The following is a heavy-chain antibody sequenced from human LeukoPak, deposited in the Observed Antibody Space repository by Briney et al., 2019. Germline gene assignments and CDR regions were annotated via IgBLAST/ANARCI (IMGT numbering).Heavy chain of an antibody. Sequence: ALVKVSCKASGYTFIAYYMHWVRQAPGQGLEWMGCINPNRGDTNYAQNFQGRVTMTRDTSISTAYMELNGLRSDDTAIYYCAREHWFDSWGQGTLVTVSS. CDR3: AREHWFDS. CDR2: INPNRGDT. V-gene: IGHV1-2*02. J-gene: IGHJ5*01. CDR1: GYTFIAYY.